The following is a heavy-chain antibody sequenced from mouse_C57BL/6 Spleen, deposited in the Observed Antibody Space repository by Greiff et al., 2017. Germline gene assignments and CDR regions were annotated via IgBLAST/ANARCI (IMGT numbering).Heavy chain of an antibody. D-gene: IGHD1-1*01. CDR1: GYSFTDYN. J-gene: IGHJ2*01. CDR3: ARKGYYYGSSPLDY. CDR2: IYPNYGTT. Sequence: EVQLQQSGPELVKPGASVKISCKASGYSFTDYNMNWVKQSYGKSLEWIGGIYPNYGTTSYNEKFKGKATLTVDQSSSTAYMQLNSLTSEDSAVYYGARKGYYYGSSPLDYWGQGTTLTVSS. V-gene: IGHV1-39*01.